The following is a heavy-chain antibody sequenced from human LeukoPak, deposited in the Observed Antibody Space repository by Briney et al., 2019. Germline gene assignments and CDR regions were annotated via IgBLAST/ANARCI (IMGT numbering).Heavy chain of an antibody. CDR1: GGSISSYY. D-gene: IGHD3-9*01. V-gene: IGHV4-59*08. CDR3: ARHGGPTYYDILTRNWFDP. J-gene: IGHJ5*02. Sequence: PSETLSLTCTVSGGSISSYYWSWIRQPPGKGLEWIGYIYYSGSTNYNPSLKSRVTISVDTSKNQFSLKLSSVTAAGTAVYYCARHGGPTYYDILTRNWFDPWGQGTLVTVSS. CDR2: IYYSGST.